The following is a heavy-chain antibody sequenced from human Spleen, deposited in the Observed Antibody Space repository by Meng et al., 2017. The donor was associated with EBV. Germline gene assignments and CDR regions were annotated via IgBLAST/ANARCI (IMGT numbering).Heavy chain of an antibody. CDR3: ARWRRNSRNYLAGFDP. J-gene: IGHJ5*02. Sequence: GQLEESGPGLVKPSGTRSLTCAFSGGPIRSSNWWSWVRQPPGKGLEWIGEVYHSGSTNYNPSLKSRVTMSVNKSKNQFSLNLSSVTAADTAVYYCARWRRNSRNYLAGFDPWGQGTLVTVSS. CDR2: VYHSGST. D-gene: IGHD2/OR15-2a*01. V-gene: IGHV4-4*02. CDR1: GGPIRSSNW.